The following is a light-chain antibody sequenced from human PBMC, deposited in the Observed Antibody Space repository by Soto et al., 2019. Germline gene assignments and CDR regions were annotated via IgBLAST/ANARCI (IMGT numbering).Light chain of an antibody. J-gene: IGKJ1*01. CDR1: QSVSSTY. CDR3: QHYDTYRAT. Sequence: EIVLTQSPGTLSLPLGETATLSCRASQSVSSTYLAWYQQKPGQAPRLLIYGASSRASGIPDRFSGSGSGTDFTLTISRLEPEDFAMYYCQHYDTYRATFGLGTKVDI. V-gene: IGKV3-20*01. CDR2: GAS.